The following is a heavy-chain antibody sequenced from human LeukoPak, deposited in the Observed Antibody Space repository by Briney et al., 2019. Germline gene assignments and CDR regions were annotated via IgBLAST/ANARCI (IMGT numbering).Heavy chain of an antibody. D-gene: IGHD2-15*01. V-gene: IGHV1-2*02. J-gene: IGHJ6*02. CDR2: INPNSGGT. Sequence: ASVKVSCKASGYTFTGYYMRWVRQAPGQGLEWMGWINPNSGGTNYAQKFQGRVTMTRDTSISTAYMELSRLRFDDTAVYYCARESRIVVSLGMDVWGQGTTVTVSS. CDR3: ARESRIVVSLGMDV. CDR1: GYTFTGYY.